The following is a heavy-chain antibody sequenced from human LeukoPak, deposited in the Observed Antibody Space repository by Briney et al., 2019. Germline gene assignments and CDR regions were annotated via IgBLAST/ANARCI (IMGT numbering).Heavy chain of an antibody. D-gene: IGHD3-16*01. CDR3: ATLGVY. CDR1: GFTFSSYA. CDR2: ISYDGSNK. Sequence: QPGRSLRLSCAASGFTFSSYAMHWVRQAPGKGLEWVAVISYDGSNKYYADSVKGRFTISRDNSKNTLYLQMNSLRAEDTAVYYCATLGVYWGPGTLVTVSS. V-gene: IGHV3-30-3*01. J-gene: IGHJ4*02.